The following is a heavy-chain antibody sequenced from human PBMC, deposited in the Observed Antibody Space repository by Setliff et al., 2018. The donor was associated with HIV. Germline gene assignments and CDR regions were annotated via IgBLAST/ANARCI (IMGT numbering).Heavy chain of an antibody. Sequence: SETLSLTCNVSGGTISSYYWSWIRQPAGKRLEWIGRISISGDTNYNPSLKSRVTMSLDTSKNQFSLKLNSATAADTAMYYCARDTTTGVDYWGQGTLVTVSS. CDR3: ARDTTTGVDY. J-gene: IGHJ4*02. CDR2: ISISGDT. D-gene: IGHD2-2*01. CDR1: GGTISSYY. V-gene: IGHV4-4*07.